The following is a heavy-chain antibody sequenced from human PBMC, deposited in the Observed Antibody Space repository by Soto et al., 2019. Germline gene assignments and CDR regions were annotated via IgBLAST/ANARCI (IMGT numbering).Heavy chain of an antibody. J-gene: IGHJ5*02. Sequence: PGGSLRLSCAASGFTFSSYGMHWVRQAPGKGLEWVAVISYDGSNKYYADSVKGRFTISRDNSKNTLYLQMNSLRAEDTAVYYCAKDRGAAAGLDPWGQGTLVTVSS. D-gene: IGHD6-13*01. CDR2: ISYDGSNK. CDR1: GFTFSSYG. CDR3: AKDRGAAAGLDP. V-gene: IGHV3-30*18.